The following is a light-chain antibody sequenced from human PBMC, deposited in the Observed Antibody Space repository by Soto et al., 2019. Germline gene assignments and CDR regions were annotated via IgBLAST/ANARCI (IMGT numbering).Light chain of an antibody. V-gene: IGKV3-20*01. CDR1: QSVSSSY. Sequence: EIVLTQSPGTLSLSPGERATLSCRASQSVSSSYLAWYQQKPGEAPRLLIYGASSRASCIPDKFNSSGSGTDFTLTISRPEPEYFAMYYCQQYGSSPLTFGGGTKMEIK. CDR3: QQYGSSPLT. J-gene: IGKJ4*02. CDR2: GAS.